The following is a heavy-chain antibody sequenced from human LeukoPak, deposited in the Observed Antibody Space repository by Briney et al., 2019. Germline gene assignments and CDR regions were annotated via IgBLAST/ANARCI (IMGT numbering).Heavy chain of an antibody. CDR3: ARAAMVRGVINFDY. Sequence: SETLSLTCNVSGGSIRGYYWSWIRQPPGKGLEWIGYIYSSGSTNYNPSLKSRVTMSVDTSKNQFSLKVSSVTAADTAVYYCARAAMVRGVINFDYWGQGTLVTVSS. D-gene: IGHD3-10*01. CDR2: IYSSGST. CDR1: GGSIRGYY. V-gene: IGHV4-59*12. J-gene: IGHJ4*02.